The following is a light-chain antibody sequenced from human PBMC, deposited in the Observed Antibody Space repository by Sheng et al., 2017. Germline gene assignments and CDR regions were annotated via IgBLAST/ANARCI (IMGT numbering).Light chain of an antibody. Sequence: DVQMTQFPSTLSASVGDRVTITCRASQNIGSWLAWYQQKAGRAPKLLMYKTSTLETGVPSRFSGSGSGTEFTLTISSLQPDDLATYYCQQYNTFLYTFGQGTKLEI. V-gene: IGKV1-5*03. CDR1: QNIGSW. CDR3: QQYNTFLYT. CDR2: KTS. J-gene: IGKJ2*01.